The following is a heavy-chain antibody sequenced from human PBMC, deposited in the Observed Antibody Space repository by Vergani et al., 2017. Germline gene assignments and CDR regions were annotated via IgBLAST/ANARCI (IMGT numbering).Heavy chain of an antibody. J-gene: IGHJ5*02. Sequence: QVQLQQWGAGLLKPSETLSLTCAVYGGSFSGYYSSWIRQPPGKGLEWIGEINHSGSTNYNPSLKSRVTISVDTSKNQFSRKLSSVTAADTAVYYCARGPPYDYVWGSYNNWFDPWGQGTLVTVSS. V-gene: IGHV4-34*01. CDR1: GGSFSGYY. CDR3: ARGPPYDYVWGSYNNWFDP. CDR2: INHSGST. D-gene: IGHD3-16*01.